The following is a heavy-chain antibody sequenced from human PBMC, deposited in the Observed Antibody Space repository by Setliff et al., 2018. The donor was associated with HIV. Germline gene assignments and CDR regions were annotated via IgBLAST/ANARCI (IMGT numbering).Heavy chain of an antibody. CDR2: IYTSGNT. J-gene: IGHJ4*02. CDR1: GGSISSGSYY. D-gene: IGHD1-26*01. CDR3: ARSSPRFSGSYFDY. V-gene: IGHV4-61*02. Sequence: SETLSLTCTVSGGSISSGSYYWNWIRQPAGKGLEWIGRIYTSGNTNSNPSLKRRVTISVDTSKNQFSLKLSSVTAADTAVYYCARSSPRFSGSYFDYWGQGTQVTVSS.